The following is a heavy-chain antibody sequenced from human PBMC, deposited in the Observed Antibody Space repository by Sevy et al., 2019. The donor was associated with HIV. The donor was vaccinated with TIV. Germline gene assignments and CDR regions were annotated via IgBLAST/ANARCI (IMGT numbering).Heavy chain of an antibody. V-gene: IGHV4-59*01. Sequence: SETLSLTCTVSGGSISSYYWSWIRQPPGKGLEWIGYIYYSGSTNYNPSLKSRVTISVDTSKNQFSLKLSSVTAADTAVYYCARDGRSFGGISSSPAYYYYGMDVWGQGTTVTVSS. J-gene: IGHJ6*02. CDR1: GGSISSYY. CDR3: ARDGRSFGGISSSPAYYYYGMDV. CDR2: IYYSGST. D-gene: IGHD3-3*02.